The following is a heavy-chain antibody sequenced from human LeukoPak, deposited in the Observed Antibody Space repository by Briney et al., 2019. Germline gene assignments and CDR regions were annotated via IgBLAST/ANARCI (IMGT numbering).Heavy chain of an antibody. CDR2: INHRRST. J-gene: IGHJ4*02. D-gene: IGHD3-3*02. Sequence: ETLSLTCAVYGGSFSGYYWSWIRQPPGKGLEWIGEINHRRSTNYNPSLKSRVTMSVDTSKNQFSLNLSSVTAADTAVYHCARGQFWSGYSIWGQGTLVTVSS. CDR3: ARGQFWSGYSI. CDR1: GGSFSGYY. V-gene: IGHV4-34*01.